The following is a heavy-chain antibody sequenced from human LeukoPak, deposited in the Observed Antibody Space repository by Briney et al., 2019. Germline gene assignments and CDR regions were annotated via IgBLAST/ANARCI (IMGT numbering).Heavy chain of an antibody. J-gene: IGHJ3*02. CDR1: GFTFSSYD. D-gene: IGHD3-9*01. CDR2: IGTAGDT. CDR3: ARAYYDILTSSFDAFDI. V-gene: IGHV3-13*04. Sequence: GGSLRLSCAASGFTFSSYDMHWVRQATGKVLEWVPAIGTAGDTYYPGSVKGRFTISRENAKNSLYLQMNSLRAGDTAVYYCARAYYDILTSSFDAFDIWGQGTMVTVSS.